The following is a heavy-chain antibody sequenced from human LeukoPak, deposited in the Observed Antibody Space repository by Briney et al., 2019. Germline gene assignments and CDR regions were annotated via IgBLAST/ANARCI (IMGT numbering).Heavy chain of an antibody. D-gene: IGHD2-8*01. V-gene: IGHV1-18*01. CDR1: GYTFTSYG. CDR2: ISAYNGNT. Sequence: ASVKVSCTASGYTFTSYGISWVRQAPGQGLEWMGWISAYNGNTNYAQRLQGRVTISTETSTSTGYTGLRSLRSEDTAVYYCSRERGIVCEFGYWGQGTLVTVSS. J-gene: IGHJ4*02. CDR3: SRERGIVCEFGY.